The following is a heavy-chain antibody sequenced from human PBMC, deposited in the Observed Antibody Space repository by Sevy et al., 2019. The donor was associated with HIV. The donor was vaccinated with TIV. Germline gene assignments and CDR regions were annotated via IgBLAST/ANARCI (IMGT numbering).Heavy chain of an antibody. Sequence: GGSLRLSCAASGFTFSSYSMNWVRQAPGKGLEWVSSIISSSSYISYADSVKGRLTISRDNAKNSLYLQMNSLRAEDTAVYYCAQIPGRAVAGMGDYFDYWGQGTLVTVSS. V-gene: IGHV3-21*01. CDR3: AQIPGRAVAGMGDYFDY. J-gene: IGHJ4*02. CDR2: IISSSSYI. CDR1: GFTFSSYS. D-gene: IGHD6-19*01.